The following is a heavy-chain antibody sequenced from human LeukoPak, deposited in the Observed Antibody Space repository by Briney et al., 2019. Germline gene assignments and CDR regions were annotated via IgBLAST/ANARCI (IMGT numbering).Heavy chain of an antibody. D-gene: IGHD1-1*01. J-gene: IGHJ4*02. CDR3: AKETGTPVSYFDY. V-gene: IGHV3-23*01. Sequence: LPGGSLRLSCAASGFTFSSYAMTWVRQAPGKGLEWVSTISGSDGSTYYADSVKGRFTISRDNSKNTLYLQMNSLRAEDAAVYYCAKETGTPVSYFDYWGQGTLVTVSS. CDR2: ISGSDGST. CDR1: GFTFSSYA.